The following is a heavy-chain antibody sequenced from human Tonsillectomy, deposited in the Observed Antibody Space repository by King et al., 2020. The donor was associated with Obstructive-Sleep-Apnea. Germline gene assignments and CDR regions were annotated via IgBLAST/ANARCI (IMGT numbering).Heavy chain of an antibody. CDR1: GGTLSSYA. CDR3: ARANCGGDCHSGYYYVMDV. Sequence: VQLVQYGAEVKKPGSSVKVSCKASGGTLSSYAIRWVRQAPGQGLEWMGGIIPIFGTTNYAQKFQGRVTITADESTSTAYMELSSLRSEDTALYYCARANCGGDCHSGYYYVMDVWGQGTAVTVSS. V-gene: IGHV1-69*12. CDR2: IIPIFGTT. D-gene: IGHD2-21*02. J-gene: IGHJ6*02.